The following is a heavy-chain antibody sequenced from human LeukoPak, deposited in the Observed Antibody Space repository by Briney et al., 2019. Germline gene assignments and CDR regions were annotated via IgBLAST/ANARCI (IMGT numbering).Heavy chain of an antibody. CDR3: ARIMRSGWQPIDTFDI. CDR1: GGSISSGDYY. Sequence: PSETLSLTCTVSGGSISSGDYYWGWIRQPPGKGLEWIGYIYYSGSTYYNPSLKSRVTISVDTSKNQFSLKLGSVTAADTAVYYCARIMRSGWQPIDTFDIWGQGTMVTVSS. CDR2: IYYSGST. D-gene: IGHD6-19*01. V-gene: IGHV4-30-4*01. J-gene: IGHJ3*02.